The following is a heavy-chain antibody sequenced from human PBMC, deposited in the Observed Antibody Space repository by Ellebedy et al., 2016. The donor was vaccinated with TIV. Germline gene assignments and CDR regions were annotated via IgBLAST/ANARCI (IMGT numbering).Heavy chain of an antibody. CDR2: ISGSGGTT. CDR3: AKPLWFGELS. CDR1: GFTFTSYA. D-gene: IGHD3-10*01. Sequence: GESLKISCAPSGFTFTSYAMSWVRQAPGKGLEWVSSISGSGGTTYYADSVKGRFTISRDNSKNTLYLQMNSLRAGDTAVYYCAKPLWFGELSWGQGTLVTVSS. J-gene: IGHJ4*02. V-gene: IGHV3-23*01.